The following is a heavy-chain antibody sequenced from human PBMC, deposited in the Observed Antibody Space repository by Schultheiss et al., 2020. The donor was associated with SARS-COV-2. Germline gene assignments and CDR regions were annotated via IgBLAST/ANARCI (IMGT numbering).Heavy chain of an antibody. J-gene: IGHJ4*02. V-gene: IGHV4-31*03. Sequence: SETLSLTCTVSGGSISSGGYYWSWIRQHPGKGLEWIGYIYYSGSTYYNPSLKSRVTISVDTSKNQFSLKLSSVTAADTAVYYCATSPPMGYGSGSYYDYWGQGTLVTVAS. CDR2: IYYSGST. D-gene: IGHD3-10*01. CDR1: GGSISSGGYY. CDR3: ATSPPMGYGSGSYYDY.